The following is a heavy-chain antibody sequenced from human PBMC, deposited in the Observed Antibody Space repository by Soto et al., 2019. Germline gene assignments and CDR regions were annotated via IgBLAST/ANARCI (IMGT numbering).Heavy chain of an antibody. CDR3: ARRDTAMVYTEFDY. V-gene: IGHV4-34*01. Sequence: AETLSLTCAVDGGSFSGYYWSWSRQPPGKGLEWIGEINHSGSTNYNPSLKSRVTISVDTSKNQFSLKLSSVTAADTAVYYCARRDTAMVYTEFDYWGQGTLVTVSS. CDR1: GGSFSGYY. CDR2: INHSGST. D-gene: IGHD5-18*01. J-gene: IGHJ4*02.